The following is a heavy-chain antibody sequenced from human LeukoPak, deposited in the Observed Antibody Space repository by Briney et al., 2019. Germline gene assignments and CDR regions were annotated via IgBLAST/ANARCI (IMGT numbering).Heavy chain of an antibody. CDR1: GFTFTNYA. D-gene: IGHD5-24*01. J-gene: IGHJ4*02. V-gene: IGHV3-23*01. Sequence: GGSLRLSCAASGFTFTNYAISWVRQAPGKGLEWVSDISGSGDFTYYADSVKGRFTISRDKSKNTLYLQMNSLRAEDTAVYYCAKDGARDGYNYPDYWGQGTLVTVSS. CDR2: ISGSGDFT. CDR3: AKDGARDGYNYPDY.